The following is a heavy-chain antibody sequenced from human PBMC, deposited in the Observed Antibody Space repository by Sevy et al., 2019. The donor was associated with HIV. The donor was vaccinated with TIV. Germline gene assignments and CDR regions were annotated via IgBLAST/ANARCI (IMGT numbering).Heavy chain of an antibody. V-gene: IGHV4-59*01. CDR2: IYYSGST. CDR3: ARVGFNWNDVDY. D-gene: IGHD1-20*01. CDR1: GGSMNIYY. Sequence: SETLSLTCSVSGGSMNIYYWSWIRQPLGKGLEWIGFIYYSGSTNYNPSLKSRVTISVDTSKNLFSLKLSSVTAADTAVYYCARVGFNWNDVDYWGQGTLVTVSS. J-gene: IGHJ4*02.